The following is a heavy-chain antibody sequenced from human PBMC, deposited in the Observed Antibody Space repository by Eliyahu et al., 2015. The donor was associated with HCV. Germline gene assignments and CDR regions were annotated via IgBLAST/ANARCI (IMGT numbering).Heavy chain of an antibody. D-gene: IGHD2-15*01. CDR1: GGXFSSYA. CDR3: AREVVVVVAATPTHYYYGMDV. Sequence: QVQLVQSGAEVKKPGSSVKVSCKASGGXFSSYAISWLRQAPGQGLEWMGGIIPIXGTANYAQKFQGRVTITADESTSTAYMELSSLRSEDTAVYYCAREVVVVVAATPTHYYYGMDVWGQGTTVTVSS. CDR2: IIPIXGTA. V-gene: IGHV1-69*01. J-gene: IGHJ6*02.